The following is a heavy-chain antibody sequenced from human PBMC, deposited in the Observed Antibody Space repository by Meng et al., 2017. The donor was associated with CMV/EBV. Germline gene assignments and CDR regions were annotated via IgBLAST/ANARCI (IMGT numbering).Heavy chain of an antibody. Sequence: GGSLRLSCAASGFTFSSYGMHWVRQAPGKGLEWVAFIRYDGSNKYYAESVKGRFTISSDNYKNTLYLQINSLRAEDTAVYYCAKDLYYYDSSGPVDYWGQGTLVTVSS. CDR3: AKDLYYYDSSGPVDY. D-gene: IGHD3-22*01. CDR1: GFTFSSYG. J-gene: IGHJ4*02. CDR2: IRYDGSNK. V-gene: IGHV3-30*02.